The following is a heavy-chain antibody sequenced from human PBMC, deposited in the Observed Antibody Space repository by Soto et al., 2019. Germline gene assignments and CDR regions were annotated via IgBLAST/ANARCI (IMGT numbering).Heavy chain of an antibody. J-gene: IGHJ6*02. V-gene: IGHV3-9*01. CDR3: AKDRNYDILTGYYRPLQTGMDV. Sequence: PGGSLRLSCAVSGFTFDDNAMHWVRQAPEKGLEWVSGINWKSDIGYADSVKGRFTISRDNSKNTLYLQMNSLRAEDTAVYYCAKDRNYDILTGYYRPLQTGMDVWGQGTTVTVSS. CDR2: INWKSDI. CDR1: GFTFDDNA. D-gene: IGHD3-9*01.